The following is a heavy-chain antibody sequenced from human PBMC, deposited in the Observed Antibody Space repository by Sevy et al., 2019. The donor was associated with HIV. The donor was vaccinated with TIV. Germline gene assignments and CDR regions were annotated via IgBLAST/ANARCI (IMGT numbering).Heavy chain of an antibody. V-gene: IGHV1-24*01. CDR2: FDPEDDET. Sequence: ASVKVSCKVSGYTLTQLSMHWVRQVPGKGLEWMGSFDPEDDETINAQKFQGRVTMTEDTSTEKAYMELSSLRSEDTAVYYCATTKDYYENSGDPFDYWGQGTLVTVSS. D-gene: IGHD3-22*01. J-gene: IGHJ4*02. CDR3: ATTKDYYENSGDPFDY. CDR1: GYTLTQLS.